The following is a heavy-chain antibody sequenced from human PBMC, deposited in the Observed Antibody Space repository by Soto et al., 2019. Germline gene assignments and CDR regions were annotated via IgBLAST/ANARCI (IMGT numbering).Heavy chain of an antibody. V-gene: IGHV1-69*12. J-gene: IGHJ6*02. CDR1: GGTFSSYA. Sequence: QVQLVQSGAEVKKPGSSVKVSCKASGGTFSSYAISWVRQAPGQGLEWMGGILPIFGTADYAQKFQGRVTITADESTSTAYMELRSLRSGDTAVYSCASHSGSSPAGRYYYGMDVWGQGPTVTVSS. CDR3: ASHSGSSPAGRYYYGMDV. CDR2: ILPIFGTA. D-gene: IGHD1-26*01.